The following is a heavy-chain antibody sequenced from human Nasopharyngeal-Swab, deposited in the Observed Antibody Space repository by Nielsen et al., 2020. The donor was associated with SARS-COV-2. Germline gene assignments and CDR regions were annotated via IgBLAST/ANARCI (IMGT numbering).Heavy chain of an antibody. CDR1: GFTFSSYS. Sequence: GESLKISCAASGFTFSSYSMNWVRQAPGKGLEWVSYISSSSSTIYYADSVKGQFTISRDNAKNSLYLQMNSLRDEDTAVYYCARGGRWDDSAEWDYYYYGMDVWGQGTTVTVSS. V-gene: IGHV3-48*02. CDR3: ARGGRWDDSAEWDYYYYGMDV. D-gene: IGHD3-22*01. J-gene: IGHJ6*02. CDR2: ISSSSSTI.